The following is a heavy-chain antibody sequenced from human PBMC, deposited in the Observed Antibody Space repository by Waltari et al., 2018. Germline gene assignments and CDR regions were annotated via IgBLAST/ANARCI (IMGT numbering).Heavy chain of an antibody. Sequence: EVQLVESGGGLIQPGMSLRLSCAASGFTISNNYISWVRQAPGKGLECVSVFYGGGSSYHADSVKGRFTVSRDASKNTVYLQMNSLTAEDTAVYYCALSSGVVKGYLDYWGQGTLVTVSS. CDR2: FYGGGSS. CDR1: GFTISNNY. D-gene: IGHD3-3*01. J-gene: IGHJ4*02. V-gene: IGHV3-53*02. CDR3: ALSSGVVKGYLDY.